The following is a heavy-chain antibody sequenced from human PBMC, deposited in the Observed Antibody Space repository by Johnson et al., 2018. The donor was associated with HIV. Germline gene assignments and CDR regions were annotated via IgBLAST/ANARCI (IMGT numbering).Heavy chain of an antibody. CDR1: GFTFSSSG. CDR2: MWYDGTKK. V-gene: IGHV3-33*06. J-gene: IGHJ3*02. Sequence: QMQLVESGGGVVQPGRSLRLSCAASGFTFSSSGMHWVRQAPGQGLEWVAGMWYDGTKKNYADSVKGRFTISRDNSKNTLHLQMNSLRAEDTAVYYCAKCIWGSSLIDAFDIWGQGTMVTVSS. CDR3: AKCIWGSSLIDAFDI. D-gene: IGHD6-13*01.